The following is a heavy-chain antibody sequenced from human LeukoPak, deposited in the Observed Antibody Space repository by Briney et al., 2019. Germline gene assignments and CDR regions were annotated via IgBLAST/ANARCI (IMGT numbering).Heavy chain of an antibody. CDR1: GYTFTSYY. J-gene: IGHJ6*03. D-gene: IGHD3-10*01. CDR3: ARGGRFYYGSGSYLYYYYMDV. Sequence: ASVKVSCKASGYTFTSYYMHWVRQAPGQGLEWMGIINPSGGSTSYAQKFQGRVTMTRDMSTSTVYMELSSLRSEDTAVYYCARGGRFYYGSGSYLYYYYMDVWGKGTTVTVSS. CDR2: INPSGGST. V-gene: IGHV1-46*01.